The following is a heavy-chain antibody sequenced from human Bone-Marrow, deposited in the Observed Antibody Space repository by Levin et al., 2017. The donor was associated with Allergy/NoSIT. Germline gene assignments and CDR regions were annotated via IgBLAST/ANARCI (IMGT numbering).Heavy chain of an antibody. CDR2: IIGTGAST. J-gene: IGHJ4*02. V-gene: IGHV3-23*01. CDR3: AKISALGPGDLY. Sequence: GGSLRLSCVASGFTFSTYGMSWVRQTPGKGLEWVSGIIGTGASTYSADSVRGRFTIFRDNSMNTLYLQMNSLSVDDTGIYYCAKISALGPGDLYWGQGLLVTVS. CDR1: GFTFSTYG. D-gene: IGHD2-21*01.